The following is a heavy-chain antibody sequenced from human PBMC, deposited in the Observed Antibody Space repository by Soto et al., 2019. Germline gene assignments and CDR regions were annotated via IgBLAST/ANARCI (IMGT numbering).Heavy chain of an antibody. Sequence: GGSLRLSCAASGFTFSSYSMNWVRQAPGKGLEWVSSISSSSSYIYYADSVKGRFTISRDNAKNSRYLQMNSLRAEDTAVYYCARVRGGGYDFWSGYYSLYYYYGMDVWGQGTTVTVSS. CDR2: ISSSSSYI. CDR1: GFTFSSYS. CDR3: ARVRGGGYDFWSGYYSLYYYYGMDV. J-gene: IGHJ6*02. V-gene: IGHV3-21*01. D-gene: IGHD3-3*01.